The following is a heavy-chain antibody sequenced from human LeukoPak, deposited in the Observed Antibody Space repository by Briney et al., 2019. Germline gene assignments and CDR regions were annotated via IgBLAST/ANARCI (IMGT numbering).Heavy chain of an antibody. CDR2: IYSGRST. V-gene: IGHV3-53*01. CDR3: ARSGYDN. Sequence: PGGCLRLSCSASAFTVSSNYISCGRQPQWKGLEGDSDIYSGRSTYYADSVKGRFTMSRDNSKNTLYLQMNSLRAEDTDVYYCARSGYDNWGQGTLVTVSS. D-gene: IGHD3-22*01. J-gene: IGHJ4*02. CDR1: AFTVSSNY.